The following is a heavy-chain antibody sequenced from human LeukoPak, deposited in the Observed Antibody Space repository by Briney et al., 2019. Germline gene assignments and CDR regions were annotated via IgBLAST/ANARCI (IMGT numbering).Heavy chain of an antibody. V-gene: IGHV3-11*01. CDR3: ARIGSTGYYPFYYYYMDV. D-gene: IGHD3-9*01. Sequence: PGGSLRLSCAASGFTFSDYYMSWIRQAPGKGLEWVSYISSSGRPIYYADSVKGRFTISRDNAKNSLSLQMNSLRAEDTAMYYCARIGSTGYYPFYYYYMDVWGKGTTVTVSS. CDR1: GFTFSDYY. CDR2: ISSSGRPI. J-gene: IGHJ6*03.